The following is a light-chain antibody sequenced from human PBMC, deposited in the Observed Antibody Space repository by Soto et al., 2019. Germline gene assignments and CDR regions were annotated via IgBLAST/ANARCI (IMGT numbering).Light chain of an antibody. V-gene: IGKV3-20*01. J-gene: IGKJ1*01. CDR3: QQYDTSSVT. Sequence: EIVLTQSPGPLSLSPGERATLSCMASQGVTSSYLAWYQQKPGQAPRLLIFGAFNRATGIPDRFSGSGSGTDFTLTISRLEPEDFAVYYCQQYDTSSVTFCQGTKVDIK. CDR2: GAF. CDR1: QGVTSSY.